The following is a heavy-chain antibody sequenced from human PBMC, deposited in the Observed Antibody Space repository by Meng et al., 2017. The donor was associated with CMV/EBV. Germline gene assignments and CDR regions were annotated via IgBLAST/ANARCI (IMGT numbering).Heavy chain of an antibody. CDR3: ARDDPRTSGRVCAFDI. Sequence: GGSLRLSCAASGFTFSDYYMSWIRQAPEKGLEWVSYITNSGNTIYDADSVKGRFSISRDNARNSLYLQMNSLRAEDTAVYYCARDDPRTSGRVCAFDIWGQGTMVTVSS. D-gene: IGHD6-25*01. J-gene: IGHJ3*02. V-gene: IGHV3-11*04. CDR2: ITNSGNTI. CDR1: GFTFSDYY.